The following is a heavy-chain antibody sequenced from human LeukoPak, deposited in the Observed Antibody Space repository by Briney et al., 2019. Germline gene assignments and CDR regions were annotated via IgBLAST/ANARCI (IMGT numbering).Heavy chain of an antibody. CDR1: GFTFSGHG. D-gene: IGHD3-22*01. Sequence: PGGSLRLSCAASGFTFSGHGMHWIRQAPGKGLEWVAVIWHDGSKQLYADSVKGRFSISRDDSTSTLYLQMNSLRAEDTAVYYCAREDSSGLFSAYWGQGTLVTVSS. CDR3: AREDSSGLFSAY. V-gene: IGHV3-33*01. CDR2: IWHDGSKQ. J-gene: IGHJ4*02.